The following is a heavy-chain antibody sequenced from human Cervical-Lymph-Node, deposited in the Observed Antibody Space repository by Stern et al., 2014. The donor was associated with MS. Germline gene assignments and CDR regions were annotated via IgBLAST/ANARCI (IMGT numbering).Heavy chain of an antibody. Sequence: EVQLVESEGGLVKPGGSLTLSCVASGFTFSTYSMNWVCQAPGKGPAWVALINRTNSYMYYEESVKVRFSISRDKSKNSLYLHMNSLRADDTAVYYCARETDFRGQGTLVTFSS. CDR1: GFTFSTYS. V-gene: IGHV3-21*01. CDR2: INRTNSYM. CDR3: ARETDF. D-gene: IGHD3/OR15-3a*01. J-gene: IGHJ4*02.